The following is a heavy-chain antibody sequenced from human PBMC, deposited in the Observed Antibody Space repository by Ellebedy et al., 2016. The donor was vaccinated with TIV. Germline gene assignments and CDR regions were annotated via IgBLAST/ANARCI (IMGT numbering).Heavy chain of an antibody. CDR2: INPTTGNS. CDR1: GYTFTSYY. D-gene: IGHD3-22*01. V-gene: IGHV1-46*01. J-gene: IGHJ4*02. Sequence: ASVTVSCKASGYTFTSYYFYWVRQAPGHGLEWMGIINPTTGNSNYAQKFQGRVTMTRDTSTSTVYMELSSLRSEDTAVYYCARGDNYYYDSSGYYYTYWGQGTLVTVSS. CDR3: ARGDNYYYDSSGYYYTY.